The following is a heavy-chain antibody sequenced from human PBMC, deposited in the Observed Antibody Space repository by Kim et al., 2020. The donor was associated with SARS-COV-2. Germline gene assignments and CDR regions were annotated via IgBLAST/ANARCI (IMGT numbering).Heavy chain of an antibody. V-gene: IGHV3-7*03. D-gene: IGHD6-13*01. CDR3: ARSGGIAAAGTGLGRYYYYCYGMDV. J-gene: IGHJ6*02. CDR2: IKQDGSEK. Sequence: GGSLRLSCAASGFTFSSYWMSWVRQAPGKGLEWVANIKQDGSEKYYVDSVKGRFTISRDNAKNSLYLQMNSLRAEDTAVYYCARSGGIAAAGTGLGRYYYYCYGMDVWGQGTTVTVSS. CDR1: GFTFSSYW.